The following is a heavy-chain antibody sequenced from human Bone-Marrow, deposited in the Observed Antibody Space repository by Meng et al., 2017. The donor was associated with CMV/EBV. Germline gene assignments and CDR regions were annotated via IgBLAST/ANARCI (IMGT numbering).Heavy chain of an antibody. CDR3: ASWGYCSSTSCYCGEYYYYGMDV. D-gene: IGHD2-2*01. V-gene: IGHV3-21*01. J-gene: IGHJ6*02. CDR1: GFTFSSYS. Sequence: GESLKISCAASGFTFSSYSMNWFRQAPGKGLEWVSSISSSSSYIYYADSVKGRFTISRDNDKNSLYLQMNSLIAEDTAVYYCASWGYCSSTSCYCGEYYYYGMDVWGQGTTVTVSS. CDR2: ISSSSSYI.